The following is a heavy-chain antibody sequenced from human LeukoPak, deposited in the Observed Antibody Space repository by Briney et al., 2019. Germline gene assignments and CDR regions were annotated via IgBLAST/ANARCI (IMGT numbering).Heavy chain of an antibody. CDR2: ISGSGYNT. V-gene: IGHV3-23*01. CDR1: GFTFSSYA. CDR3: ARDAYCTSASCRRDFDS. Sequence: GGSLRLSCAVSGFTFSSYAISWVRQAPGTGLQWVSAISGSGYNTYYADSVKGRFTISRDNSESTLYLQMDSLRAEDTAVYYCARDAYCTSASCRRDFDSWGQGTLVTVSS. J-gene: IGHJ4*02. D-gene: IGHD2-2*01.